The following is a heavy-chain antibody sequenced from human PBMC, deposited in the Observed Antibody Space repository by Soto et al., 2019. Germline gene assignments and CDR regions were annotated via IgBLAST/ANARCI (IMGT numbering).Heavy chain of an antibody. CDR2: LYWNDDK. Sequence: QITLKESGPTLVKPTQTLTLTCTFSGFSLSTAGAGVGWIRQAPGEALEWLALLYWNDDKRYSSSLRSRLTITKDTPKNQVVLTMSNMDPVDTGTCCCVSGSFPNWFDPWGQGIPVIVSS. CDR1: GFSLSTAGAG. J-gene: IGHJ5*02. V-gene: IGHV2-5*04. D-gene: IGHD3-10*01. CDR3: VSGSFPNWFDP.